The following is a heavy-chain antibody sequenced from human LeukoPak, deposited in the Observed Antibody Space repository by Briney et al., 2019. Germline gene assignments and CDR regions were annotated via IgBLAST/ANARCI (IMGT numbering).Heavy chain of an antibody. CDR1: GYTFTSYY. CDR2: INPSGGST. CDR3: ARDGGGGWPQPLRWFDP. D-gene: IGHD3-16*01. Sequence: ASVKVSCKASGYTFTSYYMHWVRQAPGQGLEWMGIINPSGGSTSYAQKFQGRVTMTRDTSTSTVYMELSSLRSEDTAVYYCARDGGGGWPQPLRWFDPWGQGTLVTVSS. V-gene: IGHV1-46*01. J-gene: IGHJ5*02.